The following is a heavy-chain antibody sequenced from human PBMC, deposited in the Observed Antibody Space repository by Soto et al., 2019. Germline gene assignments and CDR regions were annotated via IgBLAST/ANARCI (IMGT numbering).Heavy chain of an antibody. J-gene: IGHJ5*02. D-gene: IGHD3-22*01. CDR3: AQWERIYYDSSGNWFDP. CDR1: GGSISSSSYY. CDR2: IYYSGST. Sequence: ASETLSLTCTVSGGSISSSSYYWVWIRQPPGKGLEWIGSIYYSGSTYYNPSLKSRVTISVDTSKNQFSLKLSSVTAADTAVYYCAQWERIYYDSSGNWFDPWGQGTLVTVSS. V-gene: IGHV4-39*01.